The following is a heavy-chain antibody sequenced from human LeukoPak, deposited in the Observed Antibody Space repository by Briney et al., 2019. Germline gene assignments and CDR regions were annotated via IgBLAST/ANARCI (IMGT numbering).Heavy chain of an antibody. CDR2: IYPGDSDT. D-gene: IGHD3-10*01. CDR3: ARLGRITMVRGVINSDNWFDP. J-gene: IGHJ5*02. Sequence: GESLKISCKGSGYSFTSYWIGWVRQMPGKGLVWMGIIYPGDSDTRYSPSFQGQVTISADKSISTAYLQWSSLKASDTAMYYCARLGRITMVRGVINSDNWFDPWGQGTLVTVSS. V-gene: IGHV5-51*01. CDR1: GYSFTSYW.